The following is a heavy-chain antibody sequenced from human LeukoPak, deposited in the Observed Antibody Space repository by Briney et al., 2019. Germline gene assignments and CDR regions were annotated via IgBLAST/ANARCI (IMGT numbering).Heavy chain of an antibody. J-gene: IGHJ4*02. CDR1: GGSISSYY. CDR3: ARGVRDFWSGYHYYFDY. V-gene: IGHV4-59*08. D-gene: IGHD3-3*01. Sequence: SETLSLTCTVSGGSISSYYWSWIRQPPGKGLEWIGYIYYSGSTNYNPSLKSRVTISADTSKNQFSLKLSSVTAADTAVYYCARGVRDFWSGYHYYFDYWGQGTLVTVSS. CDR2: IYYSGST.